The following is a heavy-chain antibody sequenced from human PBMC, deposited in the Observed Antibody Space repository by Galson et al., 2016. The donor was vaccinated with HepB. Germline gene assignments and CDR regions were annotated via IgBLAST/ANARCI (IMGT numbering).Heavy chain of an antibody. J-gene: IGHJ6*03. CDR1: GFTFRNYG. Sequence: SLRLSCAASGFTFRNYGMTWVRQAPGKGLEVVSSISRSGDSTDYADSVKGRFTISRDNSKNTLSLQMNSLTSYDTAIYYCVQGSTAPAVWGKGTTVTVSS. D-gene: IGHD2-2*01. CDR3: VQGSTAPAV. V-gene: IGHV3-23*01. CDR2: ISRSGDST.